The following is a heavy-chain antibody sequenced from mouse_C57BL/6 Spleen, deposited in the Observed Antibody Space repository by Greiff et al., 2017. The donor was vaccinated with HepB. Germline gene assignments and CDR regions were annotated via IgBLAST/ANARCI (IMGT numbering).Heavy chain of an antibody. D-gene: IGHD1-1*01. CDR2: IYPRDGST. J-gene: IGHJ3*01. CDR3: ARWGHGSSFAY. V-gene: IGHV1-85*01. CDR1: GYTFTSYD. Sequence: VKLMESGPELVKPGASVKLSCKASGYTFTSYDINWVKQRPGQGLEWIGWIYPRDGSTKYNEKFKGKATLTVDTSSSTAYMELHSLTSEDSAVYFCARWGHGSSFAYWGQGTLVTVSA.